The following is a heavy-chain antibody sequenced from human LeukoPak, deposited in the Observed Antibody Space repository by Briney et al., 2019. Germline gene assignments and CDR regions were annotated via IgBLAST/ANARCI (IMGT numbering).Heavy chain of an antibody. Sequence: GGSLRLSCTASGLTFADYWMIWLRQAPGMGLEWLANIRGDGGLGSSGDSVRGRFTVSRNNARQSLYLHMNNLRDDETAVYSCETDANIHYGRDWYDAFDIWGQGTTVTVSS. CDR1: GLTFADYW. J-gene: IGHJ3*02. CDR2: IRGDGGLG. CDR3: ETDANIHYGRDWYDAFDI. D-gene: IGHD1-1*01. V-gene: IGHV3-7*03.